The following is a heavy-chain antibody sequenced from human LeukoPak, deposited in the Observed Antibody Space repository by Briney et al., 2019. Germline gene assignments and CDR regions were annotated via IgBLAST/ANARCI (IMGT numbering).Heavy chain of an antibody. CDR1: GFTFSSYS. CDR3: ARDGLLVRGVTPLDY. Sequence: GGSLRLSCAASGFTFSSYSMNWVRQAPGKGLEWVSYISTSSSTIYYADSVKGRFTISRDNAKNSLYLQMNSLRAEDTAVYYCARDGLLVRGVTPLDYWGQGTLVTVSS. J-gene: IGHJ4*02. V-gene: IGHV3-48*04. CDR2: ISTSSSTI. D-gene: IGHD3-10*01.